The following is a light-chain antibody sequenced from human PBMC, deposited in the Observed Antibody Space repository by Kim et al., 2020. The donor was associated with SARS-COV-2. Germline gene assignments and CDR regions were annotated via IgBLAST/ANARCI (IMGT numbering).Light chain of an antibody. CDR1: QSISSNY. Sequence: SPGERATRSCRASQSISSNYLSWYQHKPGQAPRLLIYGASTRATGVPARFSGSGSWTDFTPTISGLQPEDFAVYYCQQDHTLPVTFGGGTKVDIK. J-gene: IGKJ4*01. V-gene: IGKV3D-7*01. CDR3: QQDHTLPVT. CDR2: GAS.